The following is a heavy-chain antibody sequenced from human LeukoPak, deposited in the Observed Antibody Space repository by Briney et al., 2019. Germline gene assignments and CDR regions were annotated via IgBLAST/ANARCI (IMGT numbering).Heavy chain of an antibody. D-gene: IGHD6-13*01. V-gene: IGHV4-38-2*01. CDR3: ARGIAAAGTGY. Sequence: SETLSLTCAVSGYSISSGYYWGWIRQPPGKGLEWIGSIYHSGSTYYNPSLKSRVTISVDTSENQFSLKLSSVTAADTAVYYCARGIAAAGTGYWGQGTLVTVSS. CDR1: GYSISSGYY. J-gene: IGHJ4*02. CDR2: IYHSGST.